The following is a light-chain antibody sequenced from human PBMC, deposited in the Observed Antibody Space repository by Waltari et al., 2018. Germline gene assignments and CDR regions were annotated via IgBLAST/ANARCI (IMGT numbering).Light chain of an antibody. J-gene: IGLJ3*02. V-gene: IGLV2-14*01. CDR3: SSFTYTTTLV. Sequence: QSALTQPASVSGFLGPSITIPCTGTSRNVGGYGQVSWYQQHPGKAPELIIYEVSKRPSGVSDRFSGSKSGNTASLTISGLQADDEADFYCSSFTYTTTLVFGGGTKLTVL. CDR2: EVS. CDR1: SRNVGGYGQ.